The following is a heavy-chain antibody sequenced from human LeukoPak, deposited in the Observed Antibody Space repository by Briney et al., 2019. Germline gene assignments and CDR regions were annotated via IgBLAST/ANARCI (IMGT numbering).Heavy chain of an antibody. CDR2: ISSSLNM. D-gene: IGHD2-15*01. Sequence: WGSLRLSCVASGFTFGGYTINWVRLAPGKGLEWVSSISSSLNMYFAESVKGRFTISRDSARNSVSLQLNSLRVEDTAVYYCARDAGIVTFDIWGQGTVVTVSS. V-gene: IGHV3-21*01. J-gene: IGHJ3*02. CDR1: GFTFGGYT. CDR3: ARDAGIVTFDI.